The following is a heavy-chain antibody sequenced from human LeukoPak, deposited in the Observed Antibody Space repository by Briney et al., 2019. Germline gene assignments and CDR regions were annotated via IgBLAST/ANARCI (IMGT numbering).Heavy chain of an antibody. CDR1: GFTFSSYS. V-gene: IGHV3-21*01. CDR3: ARASLDYYYYMDV. Sequence: PGGSLRLSCAASGFTFSSYSMNWVRQAPGKGLEWVSSISSSSSYIYYADSVKGRFTISRDNAKNSLYLQMNSLRAEDTAVYYCARASLDYYYYMDVWGKGTTVTVSS. J-gene: IGHJ6*03. CDR2: ISSSSSYI.